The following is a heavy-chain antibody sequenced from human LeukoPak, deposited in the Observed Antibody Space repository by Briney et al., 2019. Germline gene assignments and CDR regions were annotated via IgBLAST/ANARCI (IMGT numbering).Heavy chain of an antibody. Sequence: PGRSLRLSCAASGFTFSSYGMHWVRQAPGKGLEWVAVIWYDGSNKYYADSVKGRFTISRDNSKNTLYLQMNSLRAEDTAVYYCAQEAHPYSNAYYFDYWGQGTLVTVSS. CDR1: GFTFSSYG. D-gene: IGHD4-11*01. V-gene: IGHV3-33*06. CDR2: IWYDGSNK. CDR3: AQEAHPYSNAYYFDY. J-gene: IGHJ4*02.